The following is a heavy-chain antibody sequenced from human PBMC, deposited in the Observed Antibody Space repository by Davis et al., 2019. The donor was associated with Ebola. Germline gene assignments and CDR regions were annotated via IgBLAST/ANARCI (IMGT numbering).Heavy chain of an antibody. CDR2: IKQDGSEK. Sequence: PGGSLRLSCAASGFTFSSYWMSWVRQAPGKGLEWVANIKQDGSEKYYVDSVKGRFTISRDNDKNSLYLQMNSLRAEDTAGYYCARVYWEYQLLYRDYDYYYMDVWGKGTTVTVSS. D-gene: IGHD2-2*02. V-gene: IGHV3-7*01. CDR1: GFTFSSYW. CDR3: ARVYWEYQLLYRDYDYYYMDV. J-gene: IGHJ6*03.